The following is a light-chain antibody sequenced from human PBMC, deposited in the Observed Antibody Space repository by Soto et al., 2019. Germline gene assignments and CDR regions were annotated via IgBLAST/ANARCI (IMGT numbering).Light chain of an antibody. Sequence: QSVLTQPASVSGSPGQLITISCTGTSSDVGGSNYVSWYQQLPGKAPKLMIYDVSDRPSGVSNRFSGSKSGNTASLTISGLQAEEEADYYCSSYTSSSLYVFGTGTKVTVL. CDR3: SSYTSSSLYV. CDR2: DVS. V-gene: IGLV2-14*01. CDR1: SSDVGGSNY. J-gene: IGLJ1*01.